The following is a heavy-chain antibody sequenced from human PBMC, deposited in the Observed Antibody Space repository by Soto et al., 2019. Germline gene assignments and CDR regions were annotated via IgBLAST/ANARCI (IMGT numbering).Heavy chain of an antibody. J-gene: IGHJ4*02. CDR1: GGTFSSYT. D-gene: IGHD4-17*01. V-gene: IGHV1-69*02. Sequence: QVQLVQSGAEVKKPGSSVKVSCKASGGTFSSYTISWVRQAPGQGLEWMGRIIPILGIANYAQKFQGRVTXTXXKSTSTAYMELSSLRSEDTAMYYCARDYGDYVFDYWGQGTLVTVSS. CDR3: ARDYGDYVFDY. CDR2: IIPILGIA.